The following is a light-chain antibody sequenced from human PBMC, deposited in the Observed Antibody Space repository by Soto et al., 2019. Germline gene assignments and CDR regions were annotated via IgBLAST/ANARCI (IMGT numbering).Light chain of an antibody. J-gene: IGLJ2*01. CDR2: SNN. Sequence: QPVLTQPPSASGTPGQRVTISCSGSSSNIGSNTVNWYQHLPGTAPKVLIYSNNRRPSGVPDRFSGSKSGTSASLAISGLQSEDEADYYCAGWDDSLNGVVFGGGTKLTVL. CDR1: SSNIGSNT. V-gene: IGLV1-44*01. CDR3: AGWDDSLNGVV.